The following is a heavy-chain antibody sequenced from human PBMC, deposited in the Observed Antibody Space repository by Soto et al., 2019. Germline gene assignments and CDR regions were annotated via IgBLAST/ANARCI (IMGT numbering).Heavy chain of an antibody. CDR3: ARVDSSSVVYNWFDP. CDR1: GGSFSGYY. D-gene: IGHD6-6*01. J-gene: IGHJ5*02. V-gene: IGHV4-34*01. CDR2: INHSGST. Sequence: SETLSLTCAVYGGSFSGYYWSWIRQPPGKGLEWIGEINHSGSTNYNPSLRSRVTISVDTSKNQFSLKLSSVTAADTAVYYCARVDSSSVVYNWFDPWGQGTLVTVSS.